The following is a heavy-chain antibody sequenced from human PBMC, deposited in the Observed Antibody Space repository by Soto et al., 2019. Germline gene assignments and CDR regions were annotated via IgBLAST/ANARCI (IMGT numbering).Heavy chain of an antibody. V-gene: IGHV1-69*06. J-gene: IGHJ4*02. CDR3: ARDYVWGSYRPLDY. Sequence: SVKVSGKASGGTFSSYAIGWVRHAPGQGLEWMGVIIPIFGTANYAQKFQGRVTITADKSTSTAYMELSSLRSEDTAVYYCARDYVWGSYRPLDYWGQGTLVTVSS. CDR2: IIPIFGTA. D-gene: IGHD3-16*02. CDR1: GGTFSSYA.